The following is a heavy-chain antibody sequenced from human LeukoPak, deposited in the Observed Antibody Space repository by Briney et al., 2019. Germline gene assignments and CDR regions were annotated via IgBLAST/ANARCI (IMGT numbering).Heavy chain of an antibody. Sequence: SETLSLTCTISGGSISSYSWSWIRQPPGKGLEWIGYIYYSGSTNYNPSLKSRVTISLDTSKNQFSLKLTSVTAADTAVYYCAREGTATSFDYWGQGTLVTVSS. J-gene: IGHJ4*02. CDR3: AREGTATSFDY. CDR2: IYYSGST. CDR1: GGSISSYS. V-gene: IGHV4-59*08.